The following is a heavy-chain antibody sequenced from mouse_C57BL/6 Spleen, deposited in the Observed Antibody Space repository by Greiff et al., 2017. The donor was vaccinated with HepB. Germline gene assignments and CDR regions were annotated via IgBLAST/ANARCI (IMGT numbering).Heavy chain of an antibody. CDR2: ISDGGSYT. Sequence: EVKVEESGGGLVKPGGSLKLSCAASGFTFSSYAMSWVRQTPEKRLEWVATISDGGSYTYYPDNVKGRFTISRDNAKNNLYLQMSHLKSEDTAMYYCARSFITTEFAYWGQGTLVTVSA. V-gene: IGHV5-4*03. CDR3: ARSFITTEFAY. J-gene: IGHJ3*01. CDR1: GFTFSSYA. D-gene: IGHD1-1*01.